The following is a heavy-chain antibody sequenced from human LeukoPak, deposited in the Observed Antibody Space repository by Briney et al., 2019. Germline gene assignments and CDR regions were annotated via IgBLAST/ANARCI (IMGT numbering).Heavy chain of an antibody. V-gene: IGHV3-21*01. D-gene: IGHD3-22*01. CDR2: ISSSSSSYI. CDR1: GFTFSSYS. Sequence: GGSLRLSCAASGFTFSSYSMNWVRQAPGKGLEWVSSISSSSSSYIYYADSVKGRFTISRDNAKNSLYLQMNSLRAEDTAVYYCARERYYYDSSGKERYNWFDPWGQGTLVTVSS. J-gene: IGHJ5*02. CDR3: ARERYYYDSSGKERYNWFDP.